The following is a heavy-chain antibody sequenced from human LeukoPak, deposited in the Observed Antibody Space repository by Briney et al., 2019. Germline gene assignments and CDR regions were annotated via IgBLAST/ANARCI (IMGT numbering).Heavy chain of an antibody. V-gene: IGHV6-1*01. Sequence: SQTLSLTCAISGDSVSSNSAAWSWIRQSPSRGLEWLGRTYYRSKWYNDYAVSVKSRIIFNPDTSKNQFSLQLNSVTPEDTAVYYCAREGRDAFDIWGQGTMVTVSS. CDR3: AREGRDAFDI. CDR2: TYYRSKWYN. CDR1: GDSVSSNSAA. J-gene: IGHJ3*02.